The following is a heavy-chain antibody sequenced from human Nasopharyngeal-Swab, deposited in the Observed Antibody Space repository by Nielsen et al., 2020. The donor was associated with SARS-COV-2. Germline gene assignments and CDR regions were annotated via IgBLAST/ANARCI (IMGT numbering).Heavy chain of an antibody. CDR3: ARDGLDYDFWSAYFMDV. D-gene: IGHD3-3*01. CDR1: EFTFSRFG. J-gene: IGHJ6*02. CDR2: ISSSSSYI. V-gene: IGHV3-21*01. Sequence: GESLKISCAASEFTFSRFGMNWVRQTPGKGLEWVSSISSSSSYIYYADSVKGRFTISRDNAKNSLYLQMNSLRAEDTAVYYCARDGLDYDFWSAYFMDVWCQGTTVTVSS.